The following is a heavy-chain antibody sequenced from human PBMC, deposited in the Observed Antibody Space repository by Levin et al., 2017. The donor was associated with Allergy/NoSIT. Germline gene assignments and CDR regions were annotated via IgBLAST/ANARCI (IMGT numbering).Heavy chain of an antibody. D-gene: IGHD6-13*01. V-gene: IGHV4-39*01. CDR3: ARLRRTAAAGRPIYYYYYYMDV. J-gene: IGHJ6*03. CDR2: IYYSGST. Sequence: PSETLSLTCTVSGGSISSSSYYWGWIRQPPGKGLEWIGSIYYSGSTYYNPSLKSRVTISVDTSKNQFSLKLSSVTAADTAVYYCARLRRTAAAGRPIYYYYYYMDVWGKGTTVTVSS. CDR1: GGSISSSSYY.